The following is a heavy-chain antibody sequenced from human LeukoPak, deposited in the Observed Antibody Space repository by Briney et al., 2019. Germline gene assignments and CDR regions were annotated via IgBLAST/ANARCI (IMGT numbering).Heavy chain of an antibody. J-gene: IGHJ4*02. D-gene: IGHD3-3*01. V-gene: IGHV1-69*05. CDR3: AREDRTYNNYDFWSGYYD. CDR1: GGTFSSYA. CDR2: IIPIFGTA. Sequence: ASVKVSCKASGGTFSSYAISWVRQAPGQGLEWMGGIIPIFGTANYAQKFQGRVTITTDESTSTAYMELSSLRSEDTAVYYCAREDRTYNNYDFWSGYYDWGQGTLVTVSS.